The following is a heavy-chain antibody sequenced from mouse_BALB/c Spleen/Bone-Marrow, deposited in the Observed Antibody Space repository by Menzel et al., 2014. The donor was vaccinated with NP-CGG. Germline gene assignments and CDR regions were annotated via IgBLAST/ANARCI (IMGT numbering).Heavy chain of an antibody. Sequence: EVKLVESGGGLAQPGGSLKLSCAASGFTFSSYGMSWVRQTPDKRLEMIATINVNGDTTYHPDSVKGRFTISRDNVKNTLYLQMSSLKSEDTAMYYCARGYDYSSWFAYWGQGTLVTVSA. CDR3: ARGYDYSSWFAY. CDR1: GFTFSSYG. CDR2: INVNGDTT. J-gene: IGHJ3*01. D-gene: IGHD2-4*01. V-gene: IGHV5-6-3*01.